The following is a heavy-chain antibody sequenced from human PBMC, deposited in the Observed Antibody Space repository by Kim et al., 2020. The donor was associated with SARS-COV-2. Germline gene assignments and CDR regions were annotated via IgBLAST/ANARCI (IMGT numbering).Heavy chain of an antibody. D-gene: IGHD6-19*01. CDR3: VKATEQWLVLNAFDI. CDR2: ISWNSGSI. J-gene: IGHJ3*02. Sequence: GGSLRLSCAASGFTFDDYAMHWVRQVPGRGLEWVSGISWNSGSIGYADSVKGRFTISRDNAKNSLYLQMNSLRAEDTALYYCVKATEQWLVLNAFDIWGQGTMVTVSS. CDR1: GFTFDDYA. V-gene: IGHV3-9*01.